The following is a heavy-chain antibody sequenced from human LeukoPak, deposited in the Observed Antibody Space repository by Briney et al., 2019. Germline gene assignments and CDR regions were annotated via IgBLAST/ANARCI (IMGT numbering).Heavy chain of an antibody. CDR3: AKSSGYYYDAFDI. J-gene: IGHJ3*02. CDR2: ISSRTGYI. V-gene: IGHV3-21*01. CDR1: GFTFSSYS. Sequence: KSGGSLRLSCAASGFTFSSYSMNWVRQAPGKGLEWVSSISSRTGYIFYADSVKGRFTISRDNSKNTLYLQMNSLRAEDTAVYYCAKSSGYYYDAFDIWGQGTMVTVSS. D-gene: IGHD3-22*01.